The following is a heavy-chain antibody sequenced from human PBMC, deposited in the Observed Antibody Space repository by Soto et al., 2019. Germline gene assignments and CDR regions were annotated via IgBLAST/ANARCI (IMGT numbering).Heavy chain of an antibody. CDR2: INHSGST. V-gene: IGHV4-34*01. CDR3: ARGRRQLVKYLEY. Sequence: SQIMSLTCAVYDGSFSDYYWSWIRQPPGKGLEWIGEINHSGSTNYNPSLKSRVTISVDTSKNQFSLKLSSVTAADTAVYYCARGRRQLVKYLEYWGQGTLGTVFS. J-gene: IGHJ4*02. CDR1: DGSFSDYY. D-gene: IGHD6-6*01.